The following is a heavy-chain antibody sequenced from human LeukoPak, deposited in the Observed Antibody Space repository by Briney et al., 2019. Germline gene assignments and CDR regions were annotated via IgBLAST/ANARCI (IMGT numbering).Heavy chain of an antibody. CDR3: ANTGCSSTSCSPNY. V-gene: IGHV3-23*01. CDR1: GFTFSSYS. D-gene: IGHD2-2*01. Sequence: GGSLRLSCAASGFTFSSYSMNWVRQAPGKGLEWVSTLSGSGGSTYYADSVKGRFTISRDNANNTLYLQMNSLRAEDTAVYYCANTGCSSTSCSPNYWGQGTLVTVSS. CDR2: LSGSGGST. J-gene: IGHJ4*02.